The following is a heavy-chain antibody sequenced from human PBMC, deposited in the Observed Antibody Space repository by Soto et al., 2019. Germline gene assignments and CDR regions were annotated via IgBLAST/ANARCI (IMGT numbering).Heavy chain of an antibody. CDR1: GFTFSRYG. CDR2: IWNDGIRK. CDR3: GRDDDNDANAIDY. V-gene: IGHV3-33*01. D-gene: IGHD7-27*01. Sequence: LRLSCAASGFTFSRYGMHWVRQAPGKGLEWVALIWNDGIRKVYVDSVKGRFTISRDNSKNTLDLQMNSLRAEDTAVYYCGRDDDNDANAIDYWGPGTLVTVSS. J-gene: IGHJ4*02.